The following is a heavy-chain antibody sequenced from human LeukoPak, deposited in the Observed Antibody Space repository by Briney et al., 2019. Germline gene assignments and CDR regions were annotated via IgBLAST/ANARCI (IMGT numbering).Heavy chain of an antibody. D-gene: IGHD2-15*01. CDR3: AHRRANHYCAGGSCPNWFDP. CDR2: IHSNDDK. CDR1: GFSPTTSRVG. J-gene: IGHJ5*02. Sequence: SGPTPVNPTQTLTLTCIFSGFSPTTSRVGVGWIRQPPGKALEPPTPIHSNDDKRYSPSLQSSLTSTKDTSKSQVVLTMTNMDPVDTATYCCAHRRANHYCAGGSCPNWFDPWGQGTLVTVSS. V-gene: IGHV2-5*01.